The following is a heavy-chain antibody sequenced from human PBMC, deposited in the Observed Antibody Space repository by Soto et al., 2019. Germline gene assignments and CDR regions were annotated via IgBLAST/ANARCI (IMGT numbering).Heavy chain of an antibody. Sequence: QVQLVQSGAEVNKPGSSVKVSCKASGGTFSSYAITWVRQAPGQGLEWMGGIIPISGTANYAQKFQGTVTITAGKPRSTAYMELRRLRPQDTAVYYSGFTVNRGRDYYYGMDVWGPGTTVIVSS. V-gene: IGHV1-69*06. CDR3: GFTVNRGRDYYYGMDV. CDR2: IIPISGTA. CDR1: GGTFSSYA. J-gene: IGHJ6*02. D-gene: IGHD4-17*01.